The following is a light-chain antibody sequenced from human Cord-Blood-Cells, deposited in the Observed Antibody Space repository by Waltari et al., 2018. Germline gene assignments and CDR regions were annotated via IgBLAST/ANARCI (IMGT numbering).Light chain of an antibody. CDR2: EGS. CDR1: RRDVWSYNL. V-gene: IGLV2-23*01. Sequence: QSALTQPASVSGSPGQSITISCPGTRRDVWSYNLVSWYQQHPGKAPKLMIYEGSKRPSGVSNRFSGSKSGNTASLTISGLQAEDEADYYCCSYAGSSTWVFGGGTKLTVL. J-gene: IGLJ3*02. CDR3: CSYAGSSTWV.